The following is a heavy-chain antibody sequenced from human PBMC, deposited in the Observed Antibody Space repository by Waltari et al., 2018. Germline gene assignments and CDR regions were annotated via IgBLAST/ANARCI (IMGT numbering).Heavy chain of an antibody. CDR1: GFTFSSYG. CDR3: AKDRNYYDSSGSYFDY. V-gene: IGHV3-30*02. D-gene: IGHD3-22*01. J-gene: IGHJ4*02. Sequence: QVQLVESGGGVVQPGGSLRLSCAASGFTFSSYGMHWVRPAPGKGLEWVAFIRYDGSNKYYADSVKGRFTISRDNSKNTLYLQMNSLRAEDTAVYYCAKDRNYYDSSGSYFDYWGQGTLVTVSS. CDR2: IRYDGSNK.